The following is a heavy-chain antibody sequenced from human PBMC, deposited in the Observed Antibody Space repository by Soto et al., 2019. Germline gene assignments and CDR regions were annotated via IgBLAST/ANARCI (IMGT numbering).Heavy chain of an antibody. CDR3: ARHPSKWELLRYFQH. CDR2: ISAYNGNT. D-gene: IGHD1-26*01. V-gene: IGHV1-18*01. Sequence: ASVKVSCKASGYTFTSYGISWVRQAPGQGLEWMGWISAYNGNTNYAQKLQGRVTMTTDTSTSTAYMELRSLRSDDTAVYYCARHPSKWELLRYFQHWGQGTLVTVSS. CDR1: GYTFTSYG. J-gene: IGHJ1*01.